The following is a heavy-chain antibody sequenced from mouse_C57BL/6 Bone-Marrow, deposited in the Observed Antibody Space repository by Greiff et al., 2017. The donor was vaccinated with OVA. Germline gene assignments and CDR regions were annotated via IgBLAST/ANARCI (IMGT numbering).Heavy chain of an antibody. CDR2: IYPGSGST. CDR1: GYTFTSYW. D-gene: IGHD1-1*01. CDR3: ARNLLTTVVSY. V-gene: IGHV1-55*01. J-gene: IGHJ3*01. Sequence: QVQLQQSGAELVKPGASVKMSCKASGYTFTSYWITWVKQRPGQGLEWIGDIYPGSGSTNYNEKFKSKATLTVDTSSSTAYMQLSSLTSEDSAVYYCARNLLTTVVSYWGQGTLVTVSA.